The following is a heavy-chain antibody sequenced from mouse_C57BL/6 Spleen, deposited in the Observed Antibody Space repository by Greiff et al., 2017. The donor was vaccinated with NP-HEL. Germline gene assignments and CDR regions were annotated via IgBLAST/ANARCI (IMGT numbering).Heavy chain of an antibody. J-gene: IGHJ2*01. CDR2: INPSSGYT. V-gene: IGHV1-4*01. CDR3: ARGSGDY. Sequence: VQLQQSGAELARPGASVKMSCKASGYNFTSYTMHWVKQRPGQGLEWIGYINPSSGYTKYNQKFKDKATLTADKSSSTAYMQRSILTSEDSAVYYCARGSGDYWGQGTTLTVSS. D-gene: IGHD1-1*01. CDR1: GYNFTSYT.